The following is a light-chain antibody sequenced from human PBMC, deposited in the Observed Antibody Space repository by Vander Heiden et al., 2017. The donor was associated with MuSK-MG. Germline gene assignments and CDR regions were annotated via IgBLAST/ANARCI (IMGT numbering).Light chain of an antibody. J-gene: IGKJ4*01. CDR1: QSISNS. CDR2: GAS. V-gene: IGKV3-15*01. Sequence: IVMTQSPATLSVSPGERATLSCRASQSISNSLAWYQQKPGQAPRLLIYGASTRATGIPARFSGSGSGTEFTLTISSRQSEDFAVYYCQQFKKWPSLTFGGGTKVEMK. CDR3: QQFKKWPSLT.